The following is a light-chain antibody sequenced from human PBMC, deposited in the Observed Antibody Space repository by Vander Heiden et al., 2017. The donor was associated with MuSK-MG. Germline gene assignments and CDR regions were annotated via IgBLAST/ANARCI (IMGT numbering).Light chain of an antibody. CDR1: QSLLHSHGYNY. J-gene: IGKJ2*01. Sequence: DVVMTQSPLSLLVPSAEPASTPSSTSQSLLHSHGYNYLDWYLQKPGQPPKLLIYLGSNRASGVPDRFSGSGSGTDFTLKISRVEAEDVGVYYCRQYVRTPSTFGQGTKVEIK. CDR2: LGS. CDR3: RQYVRTPST. V-gene: IGKV2-28*01.